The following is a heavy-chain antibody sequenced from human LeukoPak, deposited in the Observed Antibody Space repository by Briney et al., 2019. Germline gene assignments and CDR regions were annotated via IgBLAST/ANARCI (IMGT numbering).Heavy chain of an antibody. D-gene: IGHD7-27*01. CDR3: ARGRLSGAAAPLMYFDY. V-gene: IGHV1-18*01. CDR1: GYTFTSYG. Sequence: ASVKVSCKASGYTFTSYGISWVRQAPGQGLEWMGWISAYNGNTNYAQKLQGRVTMTTDTSTSTAYMELRSLRSDDTAVYYCARGRLSGAAAPLMYFDYWGQGTLVTVSS. CDR2: ISAYNGNT. J-gene: IGHJ4*02.